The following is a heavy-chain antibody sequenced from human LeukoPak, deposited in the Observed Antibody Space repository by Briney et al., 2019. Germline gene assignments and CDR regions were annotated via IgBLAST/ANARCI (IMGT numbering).Heavy chain of an antibody. CDR1: GLNFDDSA. CDR3: AKESGKFDY. J-gene: IGHJ4*02. Sequence: GGSLRLSCVASGLNFDDSAMHWLRQAPAKGLEWVSLISADGGSTFSADSVKGRFSISRDNSKNSLYLQMNSLRSEDTAMYYCAKESGKFDYWGQGTLVAVSS. V-gene: IGHV3-43*02. CDR2: ISADGGST.